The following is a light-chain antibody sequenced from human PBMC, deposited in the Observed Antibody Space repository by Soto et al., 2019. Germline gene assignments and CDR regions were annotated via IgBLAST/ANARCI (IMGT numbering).Light chain of an antibody. J-gene: IGKJ3*01. CDR3: QQYYNFRFT. Sequence: AIRLTQSPSSFSASTGDRVTITCRASQGSKGIKAYFAWYQEKPGKAPKHMIYTASNLESEVPSRFSGSGSGTDFTLTISCLQSEDFATYYCQQYYNFRFTFGPGTKVDIK. CDR2: TAS. V-gene: IGKV1-8*01. CDR1: QGSKGIKAY.